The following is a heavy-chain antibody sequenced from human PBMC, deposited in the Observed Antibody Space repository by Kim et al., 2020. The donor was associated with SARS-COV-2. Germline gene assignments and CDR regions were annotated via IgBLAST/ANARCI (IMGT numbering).Heavy chain of an antibody. CDR1: GGTFSRNA. V-gene: IGHV1-69*04. CDR2: IIPILGLI. D-gene: IGHD4-17*01. Sequence: SVKVSCKASGGTFSRNAINWVRQAPGQGLEWMGRIIPILGLINYAEKLQGRVNITADKSTSSAYMELRSLISEDTAVYYCARGTDYGDQPMGGMDVWGQGTTVTVSS. J-gene: IGHJ6*02. CDR3: ARGTDYGDQPMGGMDV.